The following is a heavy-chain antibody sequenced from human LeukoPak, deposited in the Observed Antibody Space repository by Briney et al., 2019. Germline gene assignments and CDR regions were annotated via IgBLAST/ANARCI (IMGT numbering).Heavy chain of an antibody. Sequence: PGGSLRLSCAASGLTFSTYAITWVRQAPGKGLEWGSVISGRGYTTYYADSVKGRFTISRDNSKNTLYLQMNSLRAEDTALYYCAKGAASGWTSGYFDYWGQGTLVTVSS. D-gene: IGHD6-19*01. CDR3: AKGAASGWTSGYFDY. V-gene: IGHV3-23*01. J-gene: IGHJ4*02. CDR2: ISGRGYTT. CDR1: GLTFSTYA.